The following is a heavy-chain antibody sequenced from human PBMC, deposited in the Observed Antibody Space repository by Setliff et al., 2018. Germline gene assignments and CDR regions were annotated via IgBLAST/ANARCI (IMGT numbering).Heavy chain of an antibody. D-gene: IGHD1-26*01. V-gene: IGHV3-15*07. CDR2: IKSKTDGGTT. CDR3: VRALAYYYMDV. CDR1: GFTFSRAY. J-gene: IGHJ6*03. Sequence: GGSLRLSCAASGFTFSRAYMNWVRQAPGKGLEWVGRIKSKTDGGTTDYAAPVKGKFSISRDDSENALYLQMSSLKSEDTAVYYCVRALAYYYMDVWGKGTTVTVSS.